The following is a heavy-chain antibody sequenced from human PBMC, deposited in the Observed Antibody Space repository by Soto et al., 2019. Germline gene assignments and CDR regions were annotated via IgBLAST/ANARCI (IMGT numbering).Heavy chain of an antibody. CDR1: GYTFTSYA. J-gene: IGHJ4*02. CDR3: ARIDSSGIVHDCDF. CDR2: ISAHSGNT. V-gene: IGHV1-18*01. D-gene: IGHD1-26*01. Sequence: QVQLVQSEGEVKKPGASVKISCRASGYTFTSYAINWVRQAPGQGLEWMGWISAHSGNTNYAQKVQGRSTMSTDTSTSTAYMELRSLRSDDTGIYYCARIDSSGIVHDCDFWGQGTLVTVSS.